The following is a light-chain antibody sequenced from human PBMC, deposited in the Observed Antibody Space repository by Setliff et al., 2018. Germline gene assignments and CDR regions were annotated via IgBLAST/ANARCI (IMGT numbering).Light chain of an antibody. J-gene: IGLJ1*01. CDR1: SRDVGAYNY. CDR3: CSYTGFSYV. Sequence: QSVLTRPRSVSGSPGQSVTISCTGASRDVGAYNYVSWYQQHPGKVPKLMIYDVTKRPSGVPDRFSGSKSGNTASLTVSGLQAEDEADYYCCSYTGFSYVFGSGTKV. V-gene: IGLV2-11*01. CDR2: DVT.